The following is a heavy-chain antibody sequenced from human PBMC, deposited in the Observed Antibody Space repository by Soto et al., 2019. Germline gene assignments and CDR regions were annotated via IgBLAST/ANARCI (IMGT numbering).Heavy chain of an antibody. CDR2: FYYSGTT. CDR3: AGRAGNYYYGIDV. J-gene: IGHJ6*02. CDR1: GASISSSGYY. Sequence: SETLSLTCTVCGASISSSGYYWTWIRQRPGKGLEWIGYFYYSGTTYYKPSLKSRVTISVDTSENQFSLKLSSVTAADTAVYYWAGRAGNYYYGIDVWGQGTTVTVSS. V-gene: IGHV4-31*03.